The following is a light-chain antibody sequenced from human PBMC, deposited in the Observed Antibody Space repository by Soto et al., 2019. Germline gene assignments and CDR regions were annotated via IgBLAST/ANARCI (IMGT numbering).Light chain of an antibody. CDR2: DVS. V-gene: IGLV2-14*01. J-gene: IGLJ1*01. Sequence: SVLTQPASVSGSPGQSITLSCTGNSSDVVGYNYVSWYQQHPGKAPKFMIYDVSNRPSGVSNRFSGSKSGNTASLTISGLQPEDEADYYCSSYTTSNTRQIVFGTGTRVTVL. CDR3: SSYTTSNTRQIV. CDR1: SSDVVGYNY.